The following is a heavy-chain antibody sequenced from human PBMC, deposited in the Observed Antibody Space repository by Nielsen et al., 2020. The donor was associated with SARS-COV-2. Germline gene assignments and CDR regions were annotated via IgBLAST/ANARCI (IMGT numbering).Heavy chain of an antibody. D-gene: IGHD2-2*01. J-gene: IGHJ3*02. Sequence: ASVKVSCKASGYTFTSYGISWVRQAPGQGLEWMGWISAYNGNTNYAQKLQGRVTMTTDTSTSTAYMELRSLRSDDTAVYYCAREMGSSTSSLMDAFDIWGQGTMVTVSS. CDR3: AREMGSSTSSLMDAFDI. CDR1: GYTFTSYG. V-gene: IGHV1-18*04. CDR2: ISAYNGNT.